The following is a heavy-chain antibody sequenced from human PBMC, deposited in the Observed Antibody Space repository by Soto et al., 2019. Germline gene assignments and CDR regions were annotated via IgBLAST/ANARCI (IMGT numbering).Heavy chain of an antibody. V-gene: IGHV1-58*02. Sequence: GASVKVSGNASGSGFIRSGIQWVRQAHGQRLEWIGWIVVASGQTNYAQNFRGRVAITRDTSTATAYIELTGLTSEDTAVYFCSADRPDIGVGWWVWGQGTTVTVSS. CDR1: GSGFIRSG. J-gene: IGHJ6*02. CDR3: SADRPDIGVGWWV. CDR2: IVVASGQT. D-gene: IGHD2-15*01.